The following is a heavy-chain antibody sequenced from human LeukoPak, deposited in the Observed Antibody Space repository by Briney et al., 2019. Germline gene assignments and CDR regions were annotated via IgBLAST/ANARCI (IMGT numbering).Heavy chain of an antibody. V-gene: IGHV4-39*01. CDR1: GGPISSSSYY. CDR2: IYYSGST. J-gene: IGHJ1*01. D-gene: IGHD3-22*01. Sequence: SETLSLTCTVSGGPISSSSYYWGWIRQPPGKGLEWIGSIYYSGSTYYNPSLKSRVTISVDTSKNQFSLKLSSVTAADTAVYYCARASGYYSRVYFQHWGQGTLVTVSS. CDR3: ARASGYYSRVYFQH.